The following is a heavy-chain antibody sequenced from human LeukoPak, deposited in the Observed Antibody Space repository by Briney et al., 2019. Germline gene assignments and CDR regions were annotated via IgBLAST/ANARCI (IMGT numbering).Heavy chain of an antibody. D-gene: IGHD1-14*01. J-gene: IGHJ4*02. CDR2: INPGGSSI. CDR3: ARSNQADDY. V-gene: IGHV3-74*01. Sequence: GRSLRLSCAASGFTFSSYWMHWVRQVPGKGLVWVARINPGGSSITYADSVKGRFTISRDNAKNTLYLQMDSLRAEDTGVYYCARSNQADDYWGQGSLVTVSS. CDR1: GFTFSSYW.